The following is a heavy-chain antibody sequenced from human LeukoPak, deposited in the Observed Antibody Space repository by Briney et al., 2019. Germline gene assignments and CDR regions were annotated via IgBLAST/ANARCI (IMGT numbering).Heavy chain of an antibody. CDR1: GFTFRAYW. CDR2: INQDGSEK. Sequence: PGGSLRLSCAASGFTFRAYWMSWVRQAPGKGLEWVANINQDGSEKDYVDSVKGRFTISRDNARNSLYLQMNTLRAEDTAVYFCARLRYTYGKNFDYWGQGALVTASS. CDR3: ARLRYTYGKNFDY. V-gene: IGHV3-7*01. J-gene: IGHJ4*02. D-gene: IGHD5-18*01.